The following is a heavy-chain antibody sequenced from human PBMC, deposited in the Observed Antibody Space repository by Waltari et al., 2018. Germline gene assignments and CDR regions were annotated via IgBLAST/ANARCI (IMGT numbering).Heavy chain of an antibody. D-gene: IGHD2-2*02. V-gene: IGHV5-51*01. J-gene: IGHJ4*02. CDR3: ARLLRYCSSTSCYRDPYYFDY. CDR1: GYSFTSYW. CDR2: IYPGASDT. Sequence: EVQLVQSGAEVKKPGESLKISCKGSGYSFTSYWIGWVRQMPGKGLEWMGIIYPGASDTRYSPAFQGQVTISADKSISTAYLQWSSLKASDTAMYYCARLLRYCSSTSCYRDPYYFDYWGQGTLVTVSS.